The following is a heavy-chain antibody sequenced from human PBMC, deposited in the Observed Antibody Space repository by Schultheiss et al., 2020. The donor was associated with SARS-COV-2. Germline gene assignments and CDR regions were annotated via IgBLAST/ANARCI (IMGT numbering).Heavy chain of an antibody. CDR3: VRNYYDSSGLGLTYFDY. V-gene: IGHV3-64D*09. CDR1: GFTFSGSA. CDR2: ISSNGGST. D-gene: IGHD3-22*01. Sequence: GGSLRLSCAASGFTFSGSAMHWVRQAPGKGLEYVSAISSNGGSTYYADSVKGRFTISRDNSKNTLYLQMSSLRAEDTAVYYCVRNYYDSSGLGLTYFDYWGQGTLVTVSS. J-gene: IGHJ4*02.